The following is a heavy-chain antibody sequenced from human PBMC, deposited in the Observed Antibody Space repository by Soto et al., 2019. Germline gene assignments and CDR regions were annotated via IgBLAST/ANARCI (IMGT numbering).Heavy chain of an antibody. D-gene: IGHD5-12*01. CDR3: ARNGEMATISDAFDI. CDR1: GGTFSSYA. V-gene: IGHV1-69*13. J-gene: IGHJ3*02. Sequence: SVKVSCKASGGTFSSYAISWVRQAPGQGLEWMGGIIPIFGTANYAQKFQGRVTITADESTSTAYMELSSLRSEDTAVYYCARNGEMATISDAFDIWGQGTMVTVS. CDR2: IIPIFGTA.